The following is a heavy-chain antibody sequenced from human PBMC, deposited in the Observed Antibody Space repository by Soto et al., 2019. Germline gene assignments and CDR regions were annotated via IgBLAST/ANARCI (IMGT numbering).Heavy chain of an antibody. CDR2: ISSSSSYI. CDR3: AMRGDYGSAFPGAFDI. V-gene: IGHV3-21*01. D-gene: IGHD4-17*01. Sequence: GGSLRLSCAASGFTFSSYSMNWVRQAPGKGLEWVSSISSSSSYIYYADSVKGRFTISRDNAKNSLYLQMNSLRAEDTAVYYCAMRGDYGSAFPGAFDIWGQGTMVTVSS. CDR1: GFTFSSYS. J-gene: IGHJ3*02.